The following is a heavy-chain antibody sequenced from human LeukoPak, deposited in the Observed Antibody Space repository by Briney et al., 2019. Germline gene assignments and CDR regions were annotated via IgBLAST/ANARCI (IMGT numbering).Heavy chain of an antibody. CDR1: GGTFSSYA. CDR2: IIPIFGTA. J-gene: IGHJ3*02. Sequence: SVKVSCKASGGTFSSYAISWVRQAPGQGLEWMGGIIPIFGTANYAQKFQGRVTITADESTSTAYMELSSLRSEDTAVYYCARDTAVRGAFDIWGQGTMVTVSS. V-gene: IGHV1-69*13. CDR3: ARDTAVRGAFDI. D-gene: IGHD2-21*02.